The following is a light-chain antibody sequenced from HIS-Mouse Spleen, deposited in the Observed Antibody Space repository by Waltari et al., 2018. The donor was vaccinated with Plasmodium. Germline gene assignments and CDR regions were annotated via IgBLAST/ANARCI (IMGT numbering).Light chain of an antibody. CDR3: YSTDSSGNHRV. CDR2: EES. CDR1: ALPKTY. J-gene: IGLJ3*02. Sequence: SYELTQPPPVSVSPGQTARITCSGAALPKTYAYWYQQKSGQAPVLVIYEESKRPSGIPERFSGSSSGTMATLTISGAQVEDEADYYCYSTDSSGNHRVFGGGTKLTVL. V-gene: IGLV3-10*01.